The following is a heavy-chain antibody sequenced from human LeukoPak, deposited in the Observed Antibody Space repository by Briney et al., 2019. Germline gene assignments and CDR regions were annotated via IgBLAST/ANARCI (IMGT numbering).Heavy chain of an antibody. CDR2: ISGSGNST. Sequence: LGGSLSPSFAAPGFPFGNYAMPWVRQAPGKGLEWVSVISGSGNSTFYSDSVKGRFTISRDDSKNTLFLQMNSLRAEDTAVYFCAKSDTASCYSATDYWGQGTLVTVSS. CDR3: AKSDTASCYSATDY. J-gene: IGHJ4*02. V-gene: IGHV3-23*01. D-gene: IGHD2-15*01. CDR1: GFPFGNYA.